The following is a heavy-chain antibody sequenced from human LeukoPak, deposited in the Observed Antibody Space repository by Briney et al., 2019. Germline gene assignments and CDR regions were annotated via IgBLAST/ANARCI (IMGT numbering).Heavy chain of an antibody. J-gene: IGHJ4*02. Sequence: GASVKVSCKASGYTFTSYDINWVRQATGQGLEWMGWMNPNSGNTGYAQKFQGRVTITRNTSISTAYMELSSLRSEDTAVYYCARRAYDSSGYYPGYFDYWGQGTLVTVSS. V-gene: IGHV1-8*03. CDR3: ARRAYDSSGYYPGYFDY. D-gene: IGHD3-22*01. CDR2: MNPNSGNT. CDR1: GYTFTSYD.